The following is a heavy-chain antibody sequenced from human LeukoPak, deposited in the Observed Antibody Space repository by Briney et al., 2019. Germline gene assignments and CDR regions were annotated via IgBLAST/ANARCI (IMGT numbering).Heavy chain of an antibody. CDR1: GGSISSSSYY. V-gene: IGHV4-39*01. D-gene: IGHD3-10*01. CDR3: ARHPHYGSGSYRNYNWFDP. J-gene: IGHJ5*02. CDR2: IYYSGST. Sequence: PSETLSLTCTVSGGSISSSSYYWGWIRQPPGKGLEWIGSIYYSGSTYYNPSLKSRVTISVDTSKNQFSLKLSSVTAADTAVYYCARHPHYGSGSYRNYNWFDPWGQGTLVIVSS.